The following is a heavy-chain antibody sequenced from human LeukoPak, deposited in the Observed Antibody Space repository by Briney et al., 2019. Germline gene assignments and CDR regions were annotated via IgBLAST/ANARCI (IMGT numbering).Heavy chain of an antibody. CDR3: ARGPSNYHFDY. CDR1: GXTVSSNY. D-gene: IGHD4-11*01. V-gene: IGHV3-53*04. CDR2: IYSGGST. Sequence: GGSLRLSCAASGXTVSSNYMSWVRQAPGKGLEWVSVIYSGGSTYYADSVKGRFTISRHNSKNTLYLQMNSLRAEDTAVYYCARGPSNYHFDYWGQGTLVTVSS. J-gene: IGHJ4*02.